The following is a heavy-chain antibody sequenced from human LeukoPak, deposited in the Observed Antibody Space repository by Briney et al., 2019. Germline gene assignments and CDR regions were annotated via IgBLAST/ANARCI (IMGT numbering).Heavy chain of an antibody. J-gene: IGHJ4*02. D-gene: IGHD3-3*01. CDR1: GFHFSDYY. CDR3: ARGGYDFWSGHYGSPGRLWAQKYYFDY. Sequence: GGSLRLSCAASGFHFSDYYMSWIRQAPGKGLEWVSYISSSSSYTNYADSVKGRFTISRDNAKNSLYLQMNSLRAEDTAVYYCARGGYDFWSGHYGSPGRLWAQKYYFDYWGQGTLVTVSS. V-gene: IGHV3-11*06. CDR2: ISSSSSYT.